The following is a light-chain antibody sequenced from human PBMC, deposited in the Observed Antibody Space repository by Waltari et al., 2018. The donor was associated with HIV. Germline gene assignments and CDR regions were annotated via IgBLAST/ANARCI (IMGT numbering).Light chain of an antibody. CDR1: NSNIGSNY. Sequence: QSVLTQSPSASGTPGQSVTISCSGSNSNIGSNYVYWYQQLPGPTPRLLIYTTNQRPSGVPDRFSGSKSGTSASLAISGLRSEDEADYYCAAWDASRSGVVFGGGTKLTVL. CDR3: AAWDASRSGVV. CDR2: TTN. J-gene: IGLJ2*01. V-gene: IGLV1-47*01.